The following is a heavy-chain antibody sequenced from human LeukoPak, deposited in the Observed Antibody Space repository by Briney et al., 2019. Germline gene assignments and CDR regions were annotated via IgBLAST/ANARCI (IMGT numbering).Heavy chain of an antibody. J-gene: IGHJ4*02. Sequence: GGSLRLSCAASGFTFSSYSMNWVRQAPGKGLGWVSGITWNSGSIAYADSVKGGFTISRDNAKNSLYLQMNSLRAEDVALYYCTRSTGWYNYFDHWGQGALVPVSS. CDR2: ITWNSGSI. CDR1: GFTFSSYS. CDR3: TRSTGWYNYFDH. D-gene: IGHD6-19*01. V-gene: IGHV3-9*03.